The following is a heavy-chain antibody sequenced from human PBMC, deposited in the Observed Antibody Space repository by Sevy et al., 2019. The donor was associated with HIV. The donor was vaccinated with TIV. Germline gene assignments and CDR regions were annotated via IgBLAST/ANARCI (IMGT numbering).Heavy chain of an antibody. J-gene: IGHJ6*02. V-gene: IGHV3-30*18. CDR3: AKDLPDSSGADYYYYGMDV. CDR2: ISYDGSNK. Sequence: GGSLRLSCAASGFTFSSYGMHWVRQAPGKGLEWVAVISYDGSNKYYADSVKGRFTISRDNSKNTLYLQMNSLRAEDTAVYYCAKDLPDSSGADYYYYGMDVWGQGTTVTVSS. D-gene: IGHD6-25*01. CDR1: GFTFSSYG.